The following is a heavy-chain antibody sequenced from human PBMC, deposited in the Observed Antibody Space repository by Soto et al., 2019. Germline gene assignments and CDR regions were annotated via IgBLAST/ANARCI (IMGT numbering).Heavy chain of an antibody. D-gene: IGHD5-12*01. CDR3: RRGNSGYGKFDD. CDR2: IKGDGSET. V-gene: IGHV3-74*01. CDR1: GCTFSSYW. Sequence: GGSLRLSCAASGCTFSSYWMHWVRKSPGKGLVWVSRIKGDGSETNYADSVKGRFTISRDNAKNTLYLQLNSLRAEDTAVYYWRRGNSGYGKFDDWGQGTRVTVSS. J-gene: IGHJ4*02.